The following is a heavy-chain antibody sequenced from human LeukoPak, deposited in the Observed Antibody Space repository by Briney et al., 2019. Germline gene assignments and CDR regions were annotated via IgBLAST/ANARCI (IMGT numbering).Heavy chain of an antibody. Sequence: AGGSLRLSCEASGFTFSRHWLTWVRQAPGKGLEWVGNIDGAGGEKHYVDSVKGRFTISRDNAKTSLYLHMNSLGAEDTAVYYCARDGVPAARDLWGQGTMVIDSS. CDR3: ARDGVPAARDL. CDR2: IDGAGGEK. D-gene: IGHD2-2*01. CDR1: GFTFSRHW. V-gene: IGHV3-7*01. J-gene: IGHJ3*01.